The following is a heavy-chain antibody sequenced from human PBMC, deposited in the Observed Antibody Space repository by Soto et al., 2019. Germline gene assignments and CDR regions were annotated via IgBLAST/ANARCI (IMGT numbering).Heavy chain of an antibody. V-gene: IGHV4-59*12. J-gene: IGHJ5*02. CDR2: IYYSGST. CDR3: GRDKRWESWFDP. CDR1: GGSISSYY. D-gene: IGHD1-26*01. Sequence: PSETLSLTCTVSGGSISSYYWSWIRQPPGKGLEWIGYIYYSGSTYYNPSLKSRVTISVDTSKNQFSLKLSSVTAADTAVYYCGRDKRWESWFDPWGQGTLVTVSS.